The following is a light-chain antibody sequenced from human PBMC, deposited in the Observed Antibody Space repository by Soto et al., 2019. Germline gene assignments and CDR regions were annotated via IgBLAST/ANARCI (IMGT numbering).Light chain of an antibody. CDR2: DVI. J-gene: IGLJ1*01. Sequence: QSALTQPRSVSGSPGQSVTISCTGTSSDIGGYNYVSWYQQHPGKAPKLMIYDVIKRPSGVPDRFSGSKSGNTASLTIYGLQAEDEADYYCSSYAGSYTHVFGTGTKVTVL. CDR3: SSYAGSYTHV. CDR1: SSDIGGYNY. V-gene: IGLV2-11*01.